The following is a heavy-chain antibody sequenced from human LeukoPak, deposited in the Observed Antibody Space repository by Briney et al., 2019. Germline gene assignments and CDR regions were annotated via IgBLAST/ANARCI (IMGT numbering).Heavy chain of an antibody. CDR3: ARGGSSGFVYWFDP. Sequence: GASVRVSCKASGYTFTSYDINWVRPATGQGLEWMGWMNPNSGNTGYAQKFQGRVTITRNTSISTAYMELSSLRSEDTAVYYCARGGSSGFVYWFDPWGQGTLVTVSS. D-gene: IGHD6-19*01. CDR2: MNPNSGNT. V-gene: IGHV1-8*03. CDR1: GYTFTSYD. J-gene: IGHJ5*02.